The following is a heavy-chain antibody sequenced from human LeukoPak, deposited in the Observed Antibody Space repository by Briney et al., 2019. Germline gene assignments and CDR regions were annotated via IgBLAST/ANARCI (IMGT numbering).Heavy chain of an antibody. CDR1: GGSFSGYY. CDR3: ASLNPFSGRRNAFDI. CDR2: VNHSGTA. J-gene: IGHJ3*02. D-gene: IGHD1-26*01. V-gene: IGHV4-34*01. Sequence: SETLSLTCAVHGGSFSGYYWSWIRQPPGQGLEWIGEVNHSGTARYNPSLESRVTISVDTSKSQSSLNVYFVTAADTAVYYCASLNPFSGRRNAFDIWGQGAMVIVSS.